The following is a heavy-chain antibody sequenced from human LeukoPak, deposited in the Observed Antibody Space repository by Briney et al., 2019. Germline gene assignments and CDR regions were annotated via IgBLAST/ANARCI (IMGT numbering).Heavy chain of an antibody. Sequence: GGSLRLSCAASGFTFSSYAMSWVRQVPGKPLEWVSAISSGAGTTGYADSVKGRFTISRVNSKSTIYLQMNSLRAEDTAIYYCAKDLEQSYSGWSTSYDAWGQGTLVTVSS. D-gene: IGHD6-19*01. J-gene: IGHJ5*02. CDR1: GFTFSSYA. V-gene: IGHV3-23*01. CDR3: AKDLEQSYSGWSTSYDA. CDR2: ISSGAGTT.